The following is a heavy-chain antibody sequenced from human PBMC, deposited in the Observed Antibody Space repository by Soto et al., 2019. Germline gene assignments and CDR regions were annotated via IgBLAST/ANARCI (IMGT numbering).Heavy chain of an antibody. Sequence: SVKVSCKTSGGTFSCYAISWVRQAPGQGLEWMGGIIPIFGTANYAQKFQGRVTITADESTSTAYMELSSLRSEDTAVYYCARAIRYCSSTSCPMDVWGQGTTVT. J-gene: IGHJ6*02. CDR1: GGTFSCYA. CDR2: IIPIFGTA. D-gene: IGHD2-2*01. CDR3: ARAIRYCSSTSCPMDV. V-gene: IGHV1-69*01.